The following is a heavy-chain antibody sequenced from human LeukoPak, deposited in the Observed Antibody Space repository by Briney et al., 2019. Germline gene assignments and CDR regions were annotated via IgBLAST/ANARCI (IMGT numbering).Heavy chain of an antibody. V-gene: IGHV3-74*01. J-gene: IGHJ4*02. CDR1: GFTFSSYW. Sequence: GGSLRLSCAASGFTFSSYWMHWVRQAPGQGLVWVSRVNSDGRDTVYADSVKGRFTISRDNAKNTLYLQMNSLRAEDTAVYYCVRDGRAAALFDYWGQGTLATVSS. CDR2: VNSDGRDT. D-gene: IGHD6-13*01. CDR3: VRDGRAAALFDY.